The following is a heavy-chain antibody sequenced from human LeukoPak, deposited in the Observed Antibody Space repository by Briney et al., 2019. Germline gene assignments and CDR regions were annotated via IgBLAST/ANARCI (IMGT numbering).Heavy chain of an antibody. CDR1: GYTFTSNY. J-gene: IGHJ4*02. V-gene: IGHV1-46*01. Sequence: ASVKVSCKASGYTFTSNYIHWVRQAPGQGLEWMGMIYPRDGSTSYAQKFQGRVTVTRDTSTSTVHMELSGLRSEDTAVYYCARDQKGFDYWGQGTPVTVSS. CDR2: IYPRDGST. CDR3: ARDQKGFDY.